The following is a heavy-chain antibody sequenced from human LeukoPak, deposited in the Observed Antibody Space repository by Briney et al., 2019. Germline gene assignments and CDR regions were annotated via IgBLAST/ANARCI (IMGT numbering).Heavy chain of an antibody. V-gene: IGHV4-39*07. D-gene: IGHD1-20*01. J-gene: IGHJ4*02. CDR1: GGSISSSSYY. CDR2: IYYSGST. CDR3: ARDMWGANWNDEAGYFDY. Sequence: PSETLSLTCTVSGGSISSSSYYWGWIRQPPGKGLEWIGSIYYSGSTYYNPSLKSRVTISVDTSKNQFSLKLSSVTAADTAVYYCARDMWGANWNDEAGYFDYWGQGTLVTVSS.